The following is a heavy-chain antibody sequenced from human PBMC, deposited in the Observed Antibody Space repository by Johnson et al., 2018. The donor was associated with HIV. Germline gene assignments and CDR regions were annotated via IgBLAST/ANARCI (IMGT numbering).Heavy chain of an antibody. D-gene: IGHD6-13*01. CDR1: GFTFSSYW. Sequence: VQLVESGGGLVQPGGSLRLSCAASGFTFSSYWLSWVRQAPGKGLAWLANIKHDGSEKYHVDSVKGRFTISRDNATNTLYLQMNSLIAEDTAVYYCARERGRIAADAFDIWGQGTMVTVSS. CDR2: IKHDGSEK. J-gene: IGHJ3*02. V-gene: IGHV3-7*01. CDR3: ARERGRIAADAFDI.